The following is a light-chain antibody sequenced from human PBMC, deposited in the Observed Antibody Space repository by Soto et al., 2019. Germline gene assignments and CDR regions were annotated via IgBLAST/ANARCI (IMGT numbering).Light chain of an antibody. CDR3: SSYSTSSTLVV. Sequence: QSVLTQPASVSGSPGQSITISCTGTSSDVGGYNYVSWYQQHPGKAPKLMIYEVSHRPSGVSDRFSGSKSGNTASLTISGLQAEDEADYYCSSYSTSSTLVVFGGGTMLTVL. J-gene: IGLJ2*01. V-gene: IGLV2-14*01. CDR2: EVS. CDR1: SSDVGGYNY.